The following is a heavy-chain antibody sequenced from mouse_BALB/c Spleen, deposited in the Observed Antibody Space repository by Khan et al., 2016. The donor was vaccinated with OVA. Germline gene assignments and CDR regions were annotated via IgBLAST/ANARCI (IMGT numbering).Heavy chain of an antibody. CDR2: INPHIGET. J-gene: IGHJ2*01. CDR1: GYSFTGYF. D-gene: IGHD1-1*01. Sequence: IQLVHSGPELVRPGASVKISCTASGYSFTGYFMNWVMQSHGKSLEWIGRINPHIGETFYNQRFKDKATLTVDESSSTAHMELRSLASEDSAVYYCTRIYRSDFDYWGQGTTLTVSS. CDR3: TRIYRSDFDY. V-gene: IGHV1-20*02.